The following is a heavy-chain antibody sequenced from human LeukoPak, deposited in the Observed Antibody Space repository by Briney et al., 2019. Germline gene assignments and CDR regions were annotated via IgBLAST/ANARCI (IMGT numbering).Heavy chain of an antibody. V-gene: IGHV3-23*01. CDR2: ISGSTGST. D-gene: IGHD2-15*01. Sequence: GGSLRLSCAASGFTFSSYAISWVRQAPGKGLEWVSGISGSTGSTYYLASVKGRFTISRDNSKNTLYLQMNSLRAEDTAVYYCAKQKGVSWYSEEDYWGQGTLVTVSS. CDR1: GFTFSSYA. J-gene: IGHJ4*02. CDR3: AKQKGVSWYSEEDY.